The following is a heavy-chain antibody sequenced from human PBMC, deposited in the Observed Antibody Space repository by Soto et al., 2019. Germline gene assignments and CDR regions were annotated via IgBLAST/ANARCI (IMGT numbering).Heavy chain of an antibody. CDR1: GFTFSSYA. CDR2: IWYDGSNK. V-gene: IGHV3-33*08. CDR3: ARVSSGYYYTDY. Sequence: SLRLSCAASGFTFSSYAMHWVRQAPGKGLEWVAVIWYDGSNKYYADSVKGRFTISRDNSKNTLYLQMNSLRAEDTAVYYCARVSSGYYYTDYWGQGTLVTVSS. J-gene: IGHJ4*02. D-gene: IGHD3-22*01.